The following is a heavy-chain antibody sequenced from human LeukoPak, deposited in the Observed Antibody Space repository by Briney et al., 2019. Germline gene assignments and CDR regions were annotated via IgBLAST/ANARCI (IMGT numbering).Heavy chain of an antibody. CDR3: ARVFLQPYYGSGIAIWFDP. CDR1: SGSISSSHW. J-gene: IGHJ5*02. Sequence: SETLSLTCALSSGSISSSHWRSRVRQPPGKGLEWIGEMYHSGSTNYKPSLKSRVTISVDKSKNQFSLQLSSVTAADTAVYYCARVFLQPYYGSGIAIWFDPWGQGTLVTVSS. D-gene: IGHD3-10*01. CDR2: MYHSGST. V-gene: IGHV4-4*02.